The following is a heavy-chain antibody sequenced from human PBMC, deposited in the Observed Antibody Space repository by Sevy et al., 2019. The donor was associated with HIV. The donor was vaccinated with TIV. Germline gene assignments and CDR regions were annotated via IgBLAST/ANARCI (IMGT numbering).Heavy chain of an antibody. CDR2: ISYNRGSI. D-gene: IGHD1-1*01. J-gene: IGHJ6*02. V-gene: IGHV3-9*01. Sequence: GGSLRLSCAASGFIFSEYAMRWVRQAPGNGLEWVSGISYNRGSIGYADSVKGRFTISRDNAKNLLFLQMNSLRPEDTALYYCAKDLERRRYYYYVIDVWGRGTTVTVSS. CDR3: AKDLERRRYYYYVIDV. CDR1: GFIFSEYA.